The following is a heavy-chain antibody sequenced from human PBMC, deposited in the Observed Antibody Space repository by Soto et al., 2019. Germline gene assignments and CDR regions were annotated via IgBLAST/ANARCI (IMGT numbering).Heavy chain of an antibody. CDR2: IKQDGSEK. J-gene: IGHJ1*01. CDR1: GFTFSNYW. CDR3: ARAGLYSCGWYFGYFQH. Sequence: EVQLVESGGGLVQPGGSLRLSCAASGFTFSNYWMSWVRQAPGKGLEWVANIKQDGSEKYYVDSVKGRFTISRDNAKNXXYLQMNSLRAEDTAVYYCARAGLYSCGWYFGYFQHWGQGTLVTVSS. D-gene: IGHD6-19*01. V-gene: IGHV3-7*01.